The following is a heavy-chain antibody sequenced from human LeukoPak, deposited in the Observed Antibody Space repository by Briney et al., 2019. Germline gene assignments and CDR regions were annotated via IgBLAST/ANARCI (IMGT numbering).Heavy chain of an antibody. CDR1: GFTFASYA. V-gene: IGHV3-23*01. Sequence: PGGSLRLSCAASGFTFASYAMSWVRQAPGRGLEWVSGISDSGGSTYYADSVKGRFTISRDNSKNTLSLQMNSLRAEDTAVYYCAKNWDECDYWGQGTLVTVSS. D-gene: IGHD1-26*01. CDR2: ISDSGGST. J-gene: IGHJ4*02. CDR3: AKNWDECDY.